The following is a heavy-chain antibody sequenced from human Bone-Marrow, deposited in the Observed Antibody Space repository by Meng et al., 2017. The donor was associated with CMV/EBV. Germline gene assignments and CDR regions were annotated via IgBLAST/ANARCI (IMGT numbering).Heavy chain of an antibody. V-gene: IGHV1-69*10. CDR1: GSTFSTYA. CDR3: AKESRGQQLILGSWFAP. CDR2: IILILGFA. D-gene: IGHD6-13*01. Sequence: SVKVSCKASGSTFSTYAISWVRQAPGQGPEWMGGIILILGFANYAQKFQGRVTITADRSTSTVYMELSSLTSEDRAVYYCAKESRGQQLILGSWFAPWGQGTLVTVYS. J-gene: IGHJ5*02.